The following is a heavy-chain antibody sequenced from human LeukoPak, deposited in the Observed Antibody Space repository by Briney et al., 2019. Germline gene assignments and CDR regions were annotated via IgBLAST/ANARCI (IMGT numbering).Heavy chain of an antibody. V-gene: IGHV3-30*04. CDR2: ISYDGSNK. CDR3: ASTPKLGYSGLDY. J-gene: IGHJ4*02. CDR1: GFTFSSYA. Sequence: GRSLRLSCAASGFTFSSYAMHWVRQAPGKGLEWVAVISYDGSNKYYADSVKGRFTISRDNSKNTLYLQMNSLRAEDTAVYYCASTPKLGYSGLDYWGQGTLVTVSS. D-gene: IGHD3-16*01.